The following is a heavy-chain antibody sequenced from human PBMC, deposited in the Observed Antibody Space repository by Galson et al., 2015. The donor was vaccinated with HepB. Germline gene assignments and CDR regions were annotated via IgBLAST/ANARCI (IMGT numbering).Heavy chain of an antibody. Sequence: SLRLSCAASGFTFSGSAMHWVRQASGKGLEWVGRIRSKANSYATAYAASVKGRFTISRDDSKNTAYLQMNSLKTEDTAVYYCTRHITMVQGGGFEDYWGQGTLVTVSS. V-gene: IGHV3-73*01. CDR1: GFTFSGSA. J-gene: IGHJ4*02. D-gene: IGHD3-10*01. CDR2: IRSKANSYAT. CDR3: TRHITMVQGGGFEDY.